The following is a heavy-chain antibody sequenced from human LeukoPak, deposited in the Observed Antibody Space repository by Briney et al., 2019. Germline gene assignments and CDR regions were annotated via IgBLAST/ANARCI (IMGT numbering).Heavy chain of an antibody. CDR2: ISSSSSYI. D-gene: IGHD2-2*03. Sequence: GGSLRLSCAASGFTFSSYSMNWVRQAPGRGLEWVSSISSSSSYIYYADSVKGRFTISRDNAKNSLYLQMNSLRAEDTAVYYCARGAVDIVVVPAAIGWFDPWGQGTLVTVSS. CDR3: ARGAVDIVVVPAAIGWFDP. CDR1: GFTFSSYS. J-gene: IGHJ5*02. V-gene: IGHV3-21*01.